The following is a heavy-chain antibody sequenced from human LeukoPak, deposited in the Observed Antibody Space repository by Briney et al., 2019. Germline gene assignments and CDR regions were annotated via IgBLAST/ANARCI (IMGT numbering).Heavy chain of an antibody. V-gene: IGHV1-3*01. D-gene: IGHD3-3*01. Sequence: ASVKVYCKASGYTFTSFYMHWVRQAPGQRLEWMGWINAGNGNTKYSQKFQGRVTITRDTSASTAYMELSSLRSEDTAVYYCAREGFLEWLLYRYYFDYWGQGTLVTVSS. CDR1: GYTFTSFY. J-gene: IGHJ4*02. CDR2: INAGNGNT. CDR3: AREGFLEWLLYRYYFDY.